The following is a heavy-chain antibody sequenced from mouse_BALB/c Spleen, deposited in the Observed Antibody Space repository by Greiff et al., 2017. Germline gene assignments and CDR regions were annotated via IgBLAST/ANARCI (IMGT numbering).Heavy chain of an antibody. Sequence: EVQGVESGGGLVKPGGSLKLSCAASGFAFSSYDMSWVRQTPEKRLEWVAYISSGGGSTYYPDTVKGRFTISRDNAKNTLYLQMSSLKSEDTAMYYCARQGDYYGSAWFAYWGQGTLVTVSA. J-gene: IGHJ3*01. V-gene: IGHV5-12-1*01. CDR2: ISSGGGST. D-gene: IGHD2-1*01. CDR1: GFAFSSYD. CDR3: ARQGDYYGSAWFAY.